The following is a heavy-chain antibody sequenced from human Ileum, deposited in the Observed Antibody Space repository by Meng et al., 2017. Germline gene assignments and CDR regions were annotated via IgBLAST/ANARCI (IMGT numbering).Heavy chain of an antibody. D-gene: IGHD2-15*01. J-gene: IGHJ4*02. CDR3: AKPACSRNCYCFHH. Sequence: GGSLRLSCVASGFSFSSFGMHWVRQVPGKGLEWVAIIGSDGNDKHYADSVKGRFTVSRDDSRDTVYLQMDSLRAEDTAVYYCAKPACSRNCYCFHHWGQGTLVTVSS. V-gene: IGHV3-30*02. CDR1: GFSFSSFG. CDR2: IGSDGNDK.